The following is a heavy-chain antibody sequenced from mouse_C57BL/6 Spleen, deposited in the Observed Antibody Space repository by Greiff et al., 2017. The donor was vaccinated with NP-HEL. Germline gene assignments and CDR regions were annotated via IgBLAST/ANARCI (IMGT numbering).Heavy chain of an antibody. J-gene: IGHJ2*01. CDR2: IDPNSGGT. CDR1: GYTFTSYW. V-gene: IGHV1-72*01. D-gene: IGHD1-1*01. Sequence: QVQLQQPGAELVKPGASVKLSCKASGYTFTSYWMHWVKQRPGRGLEWIGRIDPNSGGTKYHEKFKSKATLTVDKPSSTAYMQLSSLTSEDSAVYYCAREGFTTVVATNYFDYGGQGTTLTVSS. CDR3: AREGFTTVVATNYFDY.